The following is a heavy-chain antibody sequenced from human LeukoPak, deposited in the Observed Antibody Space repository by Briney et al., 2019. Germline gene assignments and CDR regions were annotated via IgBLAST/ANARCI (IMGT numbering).Heavy chain of an antibody. J-gene: IGHJ4*02. Sequence: SETLSLTCAVSGGSFSGYYWSWIRQPPGKGLEWIGEINHSGSTNYNPSLKSRVTISVDTSKNQFSLKLSSVTAADTAVYYCARGYPGFDYWGQGTLVTVSS. CDR1: GGSFSGYY. V-gene: IGHV4-34*01. CDR3: ARGYPGFDY. CDR2: INHSGST.